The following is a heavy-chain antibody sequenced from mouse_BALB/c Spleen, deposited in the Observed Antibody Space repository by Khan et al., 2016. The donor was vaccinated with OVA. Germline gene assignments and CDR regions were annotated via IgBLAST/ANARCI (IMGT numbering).Heavy chain of an antibody. J-gene: IGHJ2*01. CDR2: ISYSGYT. CDR3: ARCVYYFGSTFYYFDF. V-gene: IGHV3-2*02. CDR1: GYSITSDYA. D-gene: IGHD1-1*01. Sequence: EVQLQESGPGLMKPPQSLSLTCTVAGYSITSDYAWNWIRQFPGNKLEWMGYISYSGYTSYNPSLKSRISVTRDTSKNQFFLQLNSVTTEDTATYFCARCVYYFGSTFYYFDFWGQGTTLTVSS.